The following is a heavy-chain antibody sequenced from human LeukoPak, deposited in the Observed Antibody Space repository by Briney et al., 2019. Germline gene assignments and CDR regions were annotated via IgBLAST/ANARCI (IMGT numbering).Heavy chain of an antibody. CDR1: GYTFTSYG. V-gene: IGHV1-18*01. CDR3: ARAPPGMAVGPGDY. J-gene: IGHJ4*02. Sequence: GASVKVSCKASGYTFTSYGISWERQAPGQGLEWMGWISAYNGDTRYPQNLQGRVTMTTDTSTSTAYMELRSLRSDDTAVYYCARAPPGMAVGPGDYWGQGTLVTVSS. D-gene: IGHD6-19*01. CDR2: ISAYNGDT.